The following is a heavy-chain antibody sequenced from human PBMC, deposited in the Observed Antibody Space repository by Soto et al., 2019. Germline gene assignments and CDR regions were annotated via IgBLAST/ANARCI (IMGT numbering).Heavy chain of an antibody. J-gene: IGHJ6*03. Sequence: SETLSLTCTVSGGSISSSSYYWGWIRQPPGKGLEWIGSIYYSGSTYYNPSLKSRVTISVDTSKNQFSLKLSSVTAADTAVYYCARHPGLSDDFWSGYPLYMDVWGKGTTVTVSS. CDR3: ARHPGLSDDFWSGYPLYMDV. CDR2: IYYSGST. V-gene: IGHV4-39*01. D-gene: IGHD3-3*01. CDR1: GGSISSSSYY.